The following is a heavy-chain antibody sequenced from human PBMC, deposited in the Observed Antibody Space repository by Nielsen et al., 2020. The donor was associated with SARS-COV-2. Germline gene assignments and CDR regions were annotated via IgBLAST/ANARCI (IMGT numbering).Heavy chain of an antibody. J-gene: IGHJ3*02. Sequence: GGSLRLSCAASGFTFSSYGMHWVRQAPGKGLEWVAVIWYDGSNKYYADSVKGRFTISRENSKNTLYLQMNSLRAEDTAVYYCARGSYYYDSSGLDIWGQGTMVTVSS. CDR2: IWYDGSNK. CDR1: GFTFSSYG. D-gene: IGHD3-22*01. V-gene: IGHV3-33*01. CDR3: ARGSYYYDSSGLDI.